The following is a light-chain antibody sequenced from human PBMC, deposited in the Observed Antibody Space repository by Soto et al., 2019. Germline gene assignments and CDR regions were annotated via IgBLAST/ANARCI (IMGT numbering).Light chain of an antibody. J-gene: IGKJ1*01. Sequence: DIQMTQSPSTLSASVGDRVTITCRASQSISTWLAWYQQKPGKAPKLLIYKASSLESRVPSRFSGSGSGTEFTLTISGLQSDSSATYYCQQYTSYSLWTFGQGTKVVIK. CDR1: QSISTW. CDR3: QQYTSYSLWT. CDR2: KAS. V-gene: IGKV1-5*03.